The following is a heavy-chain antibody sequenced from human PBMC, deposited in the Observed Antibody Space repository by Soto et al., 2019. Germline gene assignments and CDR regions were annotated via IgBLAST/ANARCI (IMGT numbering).Heavy chain of an antibody. J-gene: IGHJ3*02. Sequence: QITLQESGPALVRPTETLMLTCTYSGFSLTTSGVGVGWVRQPPGKALEWLAVIYWDDDKRYAPSLRVRLTITKDTSKNQVVLRMTHMLPMDTGTYYCARRLEQSGSSWDSGAFDIGGQGTVVAFS. CDR1: GFSLTTSGVG. CDR3: ARRLEQSGSSWDSGAFDI. D-gene: IGHD6-6*01. V-gene: IGHV2-5*05. CDR2: IYWDDDK.